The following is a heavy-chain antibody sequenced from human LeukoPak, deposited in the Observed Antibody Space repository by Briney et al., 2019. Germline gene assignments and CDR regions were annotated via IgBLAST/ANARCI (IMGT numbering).Heavy chain of an antibody. V-gene: IGHV3-7*01. CDR3: GRVGFYYYYYMDV. D-gene: IGHD3-16*01. CDR2: IKQDGSEK. J-gene: IGHJ6*03. CDR1: GFTFSSYW. Sequence: GGSLRLSCAASGFTFSSYWMSWVRQAPGKGLEWVANIKQDGSEKYYVDSVKGRFTISRDNAKNSLYLQMNSLRTEDTSAYDCGRVGFYYYYYMDVWGKGTTVTVSS.